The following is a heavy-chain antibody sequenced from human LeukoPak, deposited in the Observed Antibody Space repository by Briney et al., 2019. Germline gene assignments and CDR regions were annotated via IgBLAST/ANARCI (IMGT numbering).Heavy chain of an antibody. CDR2: ISSSSSYT. CDR3: ARRYRTSSSWSYYFDY. D-gene: IGHD6-13*01. Sequence: GSLRLSCAASGFTFSDYYMSWIRQAPGKGLEWVSYISSSSSYTNYADSVKGRFTISRDNAKNSLYLQMNSLRAEDTAVYYCARRYRTSSSWSYYFDYWGQGTLVTVSS. V-gene: IGHV3-11*06. CDR1: GFTFSDYY. J-gene: IGHJ4*02.